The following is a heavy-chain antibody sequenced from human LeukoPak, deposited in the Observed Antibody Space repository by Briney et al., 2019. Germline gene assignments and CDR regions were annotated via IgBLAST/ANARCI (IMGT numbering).Heavy chain of an antibody. V-gene: IGHV3-33*01. CDR2: IRYDGTEK. D-gene: IGHD3-10*01. J-gene: IGHJ4*02. CDR3: ARDRFGPTEN. CDR1: GFTFNTYG. Sequence: PARSLRLSCAASGFTFNTYGMHWVRQAPAKGLEWVAVIRYDGTEKNYSDSVKDRFTISRDNSQNALYLQMSSLRVEDTAVYYCARDRFGPTENWGQGTLVTVSS.